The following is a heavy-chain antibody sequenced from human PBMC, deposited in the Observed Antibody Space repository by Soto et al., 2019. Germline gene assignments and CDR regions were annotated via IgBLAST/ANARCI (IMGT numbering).Heavy chain of an antibody. CDR3: ARRDSSSWINWFDP. V-gene: IGHV5-51*01. D-gene: IGHD6-13*01. CDR1: GYRFTSYW. Sequence: GASLKMSCKGSGYRFTSYWLGWLCQLPGKGLEWMGIIYPGDSDTRYSPSFQGQVTISADKSISTAYLQWSSLKASDTAMYYCARRDSSSWINWFDPWGQGTLVTVSS. J-gene: IGHJ5*02. CDR2: IYPGDSDT.